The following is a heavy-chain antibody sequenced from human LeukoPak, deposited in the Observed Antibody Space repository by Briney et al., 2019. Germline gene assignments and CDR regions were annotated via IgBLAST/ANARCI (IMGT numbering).Heavy chain of an antibody. CDR2: IIPIFGTA. Sequence: GASVKVSCKASGGTFSSYAISWVRQAPGQGLEWMGRIIPIFGTANYAQKFQGRVTITTDESTSTAYMELSSLRSEDTAVYYCARSTPRPGTTRFDYWGQGALVTVSS. CDR3: ARSTPRPGTTRFDY. D-gene: IGHD1-7*01. V-gene: IGHV1-69*05. CDR1: GGTFSSYA. J-gene: IGHJ4*02.